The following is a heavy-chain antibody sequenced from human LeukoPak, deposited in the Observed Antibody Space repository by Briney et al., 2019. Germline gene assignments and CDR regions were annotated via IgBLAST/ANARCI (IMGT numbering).Heavy chain of an antibody. D-gene: IGHD4-17*01. Sequence: PGRSLRLSWAASGFTFSSYAMHWVSQAPGKGLEWVAVISYDGSNKYYADSVKGRFTISRDNSKNTLYLQMNSLRAEDTAVYYCATDTFNDYGDHDNDYWGQGTLVTVSS. J-gene: IGHJ4*02. CDR1: GFTFSSYA. CDR3: ATDTFNDYGDHDNDY. V-gene: IGHV3-30*04. CDR2: ISYDGSNK.